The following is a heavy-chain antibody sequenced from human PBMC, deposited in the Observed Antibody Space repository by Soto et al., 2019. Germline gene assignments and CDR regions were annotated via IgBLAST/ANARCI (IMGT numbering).Heavy chain of an antibody. V-gene: IGHV1-69*12. CDR3: ASHSGSSPEGRYYYGMDV. Sequence: QVQLVQSGAEVKKPGSSVKVSCKASGGTFSSYAISWVRQAPGQGLEWMGGIIPIFGTADYAQKFQGRVTINENEATSTAYMELSSLRSEDAAVYYCASHSGSSPEGRYYYGMDVWGQGTTVTVSS. CDR2: IIPIFGTA. J-gene: IGHJ6*02. D-gene: IGHD1-26*01. CDR1: GGTFSSYA.